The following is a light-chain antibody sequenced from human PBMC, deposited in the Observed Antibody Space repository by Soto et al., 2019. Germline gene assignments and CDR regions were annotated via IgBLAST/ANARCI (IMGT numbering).Light chain of an antibody. CDR1: NIGSKS. J-gene: IGLJ2*01. V-gene: IGLV3-21*04. CDR2: YDS. Sequence: SYELTQPPSVSLAPGKTARITCGGNNIGSKSVHWYQKKPGQAPVLVIYYDSDRPSGIPERFSCSNSGNTATLTISRVEAVDEADYYCQVWDSSSDNVVCGGGTKLTVL. CDR3: QVWDSSSDNVV.